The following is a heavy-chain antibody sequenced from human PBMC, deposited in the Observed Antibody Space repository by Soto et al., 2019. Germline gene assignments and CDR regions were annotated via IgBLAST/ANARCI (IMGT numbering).Heavy chain of an antibody. CDR3: ARPKYVDTAMVSYMDV. J-gene: IGHJ6*02. V-gene: IGHV5-10-1*01. D-gene: IGHD5-18*01. Sequence: LGESLKISCKGSGYSFTSYWISWVRQMPGKGLEWMGRIDPSDSYTNYSPSFQGHVTISADKSISTAYLQWSSLKASDTAMYYCARPKYVDTAMVSYMDVWGQGTTVTVSS. CDR1: GYSFTSYW. CDR2: IDPSDSYT.